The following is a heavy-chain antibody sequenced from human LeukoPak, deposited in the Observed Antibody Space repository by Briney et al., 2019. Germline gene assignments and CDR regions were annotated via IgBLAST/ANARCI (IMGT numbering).Heavy chain of an antibody. J-gene: IGHJ4*02. CDR1: GFTFSDYY. V-gene: IGHV3-11*06. CDR3: ASSLTPGDGYNSRPFDY. CDR2: ISSRSSYT. D-gene: IGHD5-24*01. Sequence: GGSLRLSCAASGFTFSDYYMSWIRQAPGKGLEWVSYISSRSSYTKYADSVKGRFTISRDNAKNSLHLQMNSLRAEDTAVYYCASSLTPGDGYNSRPFDYWGQGTLVTVSS.